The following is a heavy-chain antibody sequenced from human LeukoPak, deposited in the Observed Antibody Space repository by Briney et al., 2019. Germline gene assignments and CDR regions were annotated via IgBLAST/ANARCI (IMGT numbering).Heavy chain of an antibody. Sequence: GGSLRLSCAASGFTFSDYYMSWIRQAPGKGLEWVSYISSSGSTIYYADSVKGRFTISRDNAKNSLYLQMNSLRAEDTAVYYCARANRYCSITSCYFDYWGQGTLVTVSS. J-gene: IGHJ4*02. CDR3: ARANRYCSITSCYFDY. V-gene: IGHV3-11*01. D-gene: IGHD2-2*01. CDR1: GFTFSDYY. CDR2: ISSSGSTI.